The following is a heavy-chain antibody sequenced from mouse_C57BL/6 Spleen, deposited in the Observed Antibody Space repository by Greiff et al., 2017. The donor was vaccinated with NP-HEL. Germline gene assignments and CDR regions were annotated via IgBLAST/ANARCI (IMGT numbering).Heavy chain of an antibody. Sequence: EVQGVESGGGLVKPGGSLKLSCAASGFTFSSYAMSWVRQTPEKRLEWVATISDGGSYTYYPDNVKGRFTISRDNAKNNLYLQMSHLKSEDTAMYYCARDTGSSSFITTVVGFDYWGQGTTLTVSS. CDR2: ISDGGSYT. CDR3: ARDTGSSSFITTVVGFDY. D-gene: IGHD1-1*01. V-gene: IGHV5-4*01. J-gene: IGHJ2*01. CDR1: GFTFSSYA.